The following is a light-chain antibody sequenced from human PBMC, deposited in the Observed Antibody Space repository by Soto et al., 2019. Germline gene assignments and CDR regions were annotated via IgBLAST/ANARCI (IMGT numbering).Light chain of an antibody. CDR2: GNS. V-gene: IGLV1-40*01. J-gene: IGLJ3*02. Sequence: QSVLTQPPSVSGAPGQRVTISCTGSSSNIGAGYDVHWYQQLPGTAPKLLIYGNSNRPSGVPDRFSGSKYGTSASLAITGLQAEDEADYYCLSYDSSLSGSVFGGGTKLTVL. CDR3: LSYDSSLSGSV. CDR1: SSNIGAGYD.